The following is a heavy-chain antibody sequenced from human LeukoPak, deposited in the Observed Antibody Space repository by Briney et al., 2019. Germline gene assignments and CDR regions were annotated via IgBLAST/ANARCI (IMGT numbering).Heavy chain of an antibody. V-gene: IGHV3-30*02. J-gene: IGHJ3*02. D-gene: IGHD3-22*01. CDR2: IRYDGSNK. Sequence: GGSLRLSCAASGFTFSSYGMHWVRQAPGKGLEWVAFIRYDGSNKYYADSVKGRFTISRDNSKNTLYLQMNSLRAEDTAVYYCANPAAYYDSSDYAFDIWGQGTMVTVSS. CDR1: GFTFSSYG. CDR3: ANPAAYYDSSDYAFDI.